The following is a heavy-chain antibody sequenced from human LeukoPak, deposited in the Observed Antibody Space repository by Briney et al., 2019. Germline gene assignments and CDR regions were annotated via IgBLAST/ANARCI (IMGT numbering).Heavy chain of an antibody. CDR3: ARGLLAADFDY. Sequence: ASVKVSCKASGYTFTGYDINWVRQATGQGLEWMGWMNPKSGNTGCAQKFQGRVTMTRNTSISTAYMGLSSLRSEDTAVYYCARGLLAADFDYWGQGTLVTVSS. J-gene: IGHJ4*02. CDR2: MNPKSGNT. D-gene: IGHD6-13*01. CDR1: GYTFTGYD. V-gene: IGHV1-8*01.